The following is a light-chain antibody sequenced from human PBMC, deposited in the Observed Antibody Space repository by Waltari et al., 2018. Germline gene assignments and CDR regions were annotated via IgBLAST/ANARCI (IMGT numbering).Light chain of an antibody. CDR1: QGISNY. CDR3: LHYNSFPWT. CDR2: AAS. J-gene: IGKJ1*01. Sequence: DIQMTQSPSAMSASVGDRVTFTCRASQGISNYLAWFQQKPGKVPKRLIYAASSLQSGVPARGSGSGSGTEFTRTISTLQPEDFATYFCLHYNSFPWTFGQGTQVEIK. V-gene: IGKV1-17*03.